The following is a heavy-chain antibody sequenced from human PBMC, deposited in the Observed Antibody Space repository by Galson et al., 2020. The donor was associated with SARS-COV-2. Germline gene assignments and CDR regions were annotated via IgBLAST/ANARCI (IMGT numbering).Heavy chain of an antibody. CDR2: ISDDGTNT. V-gene: IGHV3-30*18. Sequence: LSLTCAASGFTFSNFAMHWVRQAPGKGLEWVAVISDDGTNTYYRDSVKGRFSISRDNSKNTLYLQMNSLRVEDTAVYHCAKSLWFGEILSPFDYWGQGAQATVSS. J-gene: IGHJ4*02. CDR3: AKSLWFGEILSPFDY. CDR1: GFTFSNFA. D-gene: IGHD3-10*01.